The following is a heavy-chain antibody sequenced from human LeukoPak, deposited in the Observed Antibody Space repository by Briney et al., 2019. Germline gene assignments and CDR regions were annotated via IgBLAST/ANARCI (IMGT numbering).Heavy chain of an antibody. CDR3: ARGMRSGSSYWFDP. CDR1: GDSIRSYY. V-gene: IGHV4-4*07. D-gene: IGHD3-10*01. CDR2: VYTSGSP. Sequence: SETLSLTCTVCGDSIRSYYWSWIRQPAGKVLEWIGRVYTSGSPNYNPSLKSRVTLSIDTSKNQFSLRLSAVTAADTAVYYCARGMRSGSSYWFDPWGQGTLVTVSS. J-gene: IGHJ5*02.